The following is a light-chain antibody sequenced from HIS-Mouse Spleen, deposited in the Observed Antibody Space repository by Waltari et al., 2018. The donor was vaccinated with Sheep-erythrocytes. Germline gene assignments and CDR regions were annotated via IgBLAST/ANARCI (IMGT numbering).Light chain of an antibody. V-gene: IGLV3-21*02. CDR3: QVWDSSSDHPYV. CDR2: DDS. CDR1: NIGSKS. Sequence: SYVLTQPPSVSVAPGQTARITCGGNNIGSKSVHWYQQKPGQAPVLVVYDDSDRPSGIPERFSGSNSGNTATLTISRVEDGDEADYYCQVWDSSSDHPYVFGTGTKVTVL. J-gene: IGLJ1*01.